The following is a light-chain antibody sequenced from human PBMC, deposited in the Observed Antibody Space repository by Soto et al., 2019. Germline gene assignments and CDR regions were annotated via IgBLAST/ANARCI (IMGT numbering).Light chain of an antibody. J-gene: IGKJ4*01. Sequence: DVVATQSPLSLAVTLGQPASISCRSTQSLVSTDGNTYLNWFHQRPGQAPRRLIYKVSNRDSGVPDRFSGHGSGTDFTLKISRVEAEDVGVYYCMQGSHWPPTFGGGTKVEI. CDR3: MQGSHWPPT. V-gene: IGKV2-30*01. CDR2: KVS. CDR1: QSLVSTDGNTY.